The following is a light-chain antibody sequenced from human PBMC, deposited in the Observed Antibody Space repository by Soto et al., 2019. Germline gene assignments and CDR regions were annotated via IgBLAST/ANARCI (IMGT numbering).Light chain of an antibody. Sequence: EIVLTQSPCTLSLSPGERATLSCRASQSVSSNYLAWYQQKPGQAPRLLIYGASSRATGIPDRFSGSGSGTDFTLTISRLEPEDFAVYYCQHYGSSPETFGQGTKVDI. J-gene: IGKJ1*01. CDR1: QSVSSNY. CDR3: QHYGSSPET. V-gene: IGKV3-20*01. CDR2: GAS.